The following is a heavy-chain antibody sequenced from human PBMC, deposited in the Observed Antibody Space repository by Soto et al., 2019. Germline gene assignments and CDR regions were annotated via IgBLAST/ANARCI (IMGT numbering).Heavy chain of an antibody. D-gene: IGHD3-16*01. CDR3: ARVTFTPNWFDS. V-gene: IGHV4-30-4*01. J-gene: IGHJ5*01. CDR1: GDSISSPDYY. Sequence: SETLSLTCTVSGDSISSPDYYWSWIRQAPGKGLELIGYVYYRGSIYFTPSFESRVSISIDTSKNQFSLRLTSVTAADSAVYFCARVTFTPNWFDSWGQGILVTVSS. CDR2: VYYRGSI.